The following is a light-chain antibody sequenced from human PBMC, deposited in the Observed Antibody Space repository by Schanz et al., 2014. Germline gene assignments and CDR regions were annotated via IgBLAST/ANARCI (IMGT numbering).Light chain of an antibody. CDR2: AAS. V-gene: IGKV3-15*01. J-gene: IGKJ5*01. CDR1: QSVSNN. Sequence: EIVLTQSPGTLSLSPGERATLSCRASQSVSNNYLAWYQQKPGQAPRLLIYAASTRATGIPARFSGSGSGPEFTLTISSLQSEDFAVYYCQQYLNWPITFGQGTRLEIK. CDR3: QQYLNWPIT.